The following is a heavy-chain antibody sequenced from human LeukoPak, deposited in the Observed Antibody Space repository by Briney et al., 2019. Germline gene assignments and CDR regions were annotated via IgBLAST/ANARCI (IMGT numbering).Heavy chain of an antibody. Sequence: GSLRLSCAASTFTFSNYWMNWVRQAPGKGLEWVATIKHDGSEKHYVDSVEGRFTISRDNAMNSLYLQMNSLRAEDTAVYYCARDRGLSGYDLCDYWGQGTLVTVSS. D-gene: IGHD5-12*01. CDR1: TFTFSNYW. CDR2: IKHDGSEK. V-gene: IGHV3-7*01. J-gene: IGHJ4*02. CDR3: ARDRGLSGYDLCDY.